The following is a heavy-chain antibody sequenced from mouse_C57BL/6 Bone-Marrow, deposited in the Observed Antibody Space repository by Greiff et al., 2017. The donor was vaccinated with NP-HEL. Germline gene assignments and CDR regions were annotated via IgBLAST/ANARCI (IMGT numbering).Heavy chain of an antibody. Sequence: EVQLQQSGPELVKPGASVKISCKASGYTFTDYYMNWVKQSPGKGLEWIGFINPNNGGNSYNQKFKGKATLTVDKSSSTAYMELRSLTSEDSAVYYCARATYYDYDGAMDFEGQGTSVTVSS. CDR3: ARATYYDYDGAMDF. V-gene: IGHV1-26*01. J-gene: IGHJ4*01. D-gene: IGHD2-4*01. CDR1: GYTFTDYY. CDR2: INPNNGGN.